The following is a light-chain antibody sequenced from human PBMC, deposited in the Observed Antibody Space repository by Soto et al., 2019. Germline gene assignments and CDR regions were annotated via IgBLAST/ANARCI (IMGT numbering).Light chain of an antibody. CDR1: SSDVGGYNY. CDR2: EVS. Sequence: QSALTQPASVSGSPGQSITISCTGTSSDVGGYNYVSWYQQHPGKAPKLMIYEVSNRPSGVSKRFSGSKSGNTASLTISGLQAEDEVDYYCSSYTSSSTLLVFGGGTKLTVL. V-gene: IGLV2-14*01. CDR3: SSYTSSSTLLV. J-gene: IGLJ2*01.